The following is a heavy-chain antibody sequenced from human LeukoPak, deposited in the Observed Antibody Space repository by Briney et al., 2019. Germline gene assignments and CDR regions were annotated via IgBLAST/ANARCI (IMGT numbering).Heavy chain of an antibody. CDR1: GFTFSSYS. J-gene: IGHJ4*02. CDR2: IRYDGSNK. V-gene: IGHV3-30*02. CDR3: AKDREYSYGPDY. D-gene: IGHD5-18*01. Sequence: PGGSLRLSCAASGFTFSSYSMNWVRQAPGKGLEWVAFIRYDGSNKYYTDSVKGRFTISRDNSKNTLYLQMNSLRAEDTAVYYCAKDREYSYGPDYWGQGTLVTVSS.